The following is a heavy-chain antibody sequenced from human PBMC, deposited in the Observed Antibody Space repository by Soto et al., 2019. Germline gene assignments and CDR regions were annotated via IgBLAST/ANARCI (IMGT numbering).Heavy chain of an antibody. CDR1: GFTFSSYG. D-gene: IGHD6-13*01. Sequence: GGSLRLSCAASGFTFSSYGMHWVRQAPGKGLEWVAVISYDGSNKYCADSVKGRFTISRDNSKNTLYLQMNSLRAEDTAVYYCAKVLHPSIAAAGTINYYYGMDVWGQGTTVTVSS. CDR2: ISYDGSNK. CDR3: AKVLHPSIAAAGTINYYYGMDV. V-gene: IGHV3-30*18. J-gene: IGHJ6*02.